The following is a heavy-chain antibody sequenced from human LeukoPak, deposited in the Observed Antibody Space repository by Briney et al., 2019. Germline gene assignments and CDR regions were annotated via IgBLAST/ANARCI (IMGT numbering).Heavy chain of an antibody. J-gene: IGHJ4*02. CDR1: GFTFSTFS. V-gene: IGHV3-23*01. D-gene: IGHD1-26*01. CDR2: IRGSGGYT. CDR3: AKDTSGSYDD. Sequence: PAESLRLSCAAPGFTFSTFSMSWVRQAPGKGLEWVSTIRGSGGYTYYADFVKGRFATSRDNSKATLYLQMNSLRAEDTAIYYCAKDTSGSYDDWGQGTLVTVSS.